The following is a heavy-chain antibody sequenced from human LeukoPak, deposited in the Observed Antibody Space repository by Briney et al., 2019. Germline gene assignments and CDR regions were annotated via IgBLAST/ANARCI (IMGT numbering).Heavy chain of an antibody. D-gene: IGHD5-18*01. CDR2: IYYSGST. CDR1: GGSISSYY. V-gene: IGHV4-59*01. Sequence: KPSETLSLTCTVSGGSISSYYWSWIRQPPGKGLEWIGYIYYSGSTNYNPSLKSRVTISVDTSKNQFSLKLSSVTAAYTAVYYCARESGYSYGTGFDYWGQGTLVTVSS. J-gene: IGHJ4*02. CDR3: ARESGYSYGTGFDY.